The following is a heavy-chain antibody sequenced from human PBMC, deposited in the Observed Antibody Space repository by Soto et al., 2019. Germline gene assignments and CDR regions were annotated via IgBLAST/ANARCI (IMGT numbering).Heavy chain of an antibody. Sequence: PSETLSLTCTVSGGSVSSGSYYWSWIRQPPGKGLEWIGYTYYSGSTNYNPSLKSRVTISVDTSKNQFSLKLSSVTAADTAVYYCARDLRNYGMDVWGQGTTVTVSS. CDR1: GGSVSSGSYY. CDR3: ARDLRNYGMDV. D-gene: IGHD5-12*01. J-gene: IGHJ6*02. V-gene: IGHV4-61*01. CDR2: TYYSGST.